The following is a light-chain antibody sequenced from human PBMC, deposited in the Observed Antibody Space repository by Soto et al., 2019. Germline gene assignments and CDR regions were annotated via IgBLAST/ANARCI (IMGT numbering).Light chain of an antibody. V-gene: IGKV3-20*01. CDR3: QQYASTPSGT. Sequence: ESVLTQSPGTLSLSPGERATLSCRASQSVSSNYLAWYQQKHGQAPRLLIYGASSRATGIPDRFSGSGSGTDFILTISRLEPEDFAVYYCQQYASTPSGTFGQGTKVDIK. CDR2: GAS. CDR1: QSVSSNY. J-gene: IGKJ1*01.